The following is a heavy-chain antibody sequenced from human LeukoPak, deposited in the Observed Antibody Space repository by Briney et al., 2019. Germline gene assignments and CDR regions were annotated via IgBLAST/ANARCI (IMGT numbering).Heavy chain of an antibody. CDR3: ARGPGPIAGAKNPFDI. Sequence: GRSLRLSCAASGLTFSSYAMHWVRQAPGKGLEWVAVISYDGSNKYYADSVKGRFTISGDKSKNTPYLQMNSLRPEDTAFYYCARGPGPIAGAKNPFDIWGQGTMVTVSS. CDR1: GLTFSSYA. CDR2: ISYDGSNK. V-gene: IGHV3-30*01. J-gene: IGHJ3*02. D-gene: IGHD1-26*01.